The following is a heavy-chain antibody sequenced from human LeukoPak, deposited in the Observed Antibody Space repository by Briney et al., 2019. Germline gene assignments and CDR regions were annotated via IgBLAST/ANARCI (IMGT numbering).Heavy chain of an antibody. Sequence: GGSLRLSCAASGFTFSSYWMGWIRQAPGKGLEWVANIKQDGSEKYYVDSVKGRFTISRDNAKNSLYLQMNSLRAEDTAVYYCARSKYYDSSGYYLGLDYWGQGTLVTVSS. CDR2: IKQDGSEK. CDR3: ARSKYYDSSGYYLGLDY. CDR1: GFTFSSYW. J-gene: IGHJ4*02. D-gene: IGHD3-22*01. V-gene: IGHV3-7*01.